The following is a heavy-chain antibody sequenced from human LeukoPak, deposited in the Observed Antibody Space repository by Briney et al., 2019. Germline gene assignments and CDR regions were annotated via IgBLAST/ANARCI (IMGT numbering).Heavy chain of an antibody. CDR3: ASRVVPAAIGAFDI. J-gene: IGHJ3*02. Sequence: SETLSLTCTVSGGSISSGDYYWSWIRQPPGKGLEWIGYIYYSGSTYYNPSLKSRVTISVDTSKNQFSLKLSSVTAADTAVYYCASRVVPAAIGAFDIWGQGIMVTVSS. V-gene: IGHV4-30-4*08. CDR2: IYYSGST. D-gene: IGHD2-2*01. CDR1: GGSISSGDYY.